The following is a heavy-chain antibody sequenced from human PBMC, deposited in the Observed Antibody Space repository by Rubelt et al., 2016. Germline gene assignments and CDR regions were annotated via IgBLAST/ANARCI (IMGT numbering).Heavy chain of an antibody. Sequence: QVQLQQWGAGLLKPSETLSLTCAVYGGSFSGYYWSWIRQPPGKGLERIGEINHSGSTNYNPSLKSQVTISVATSKNQFSLKLSAVTAADTAVYYCARGRMGFHYYYYGMDVWGQGTTVTVSS. CDR1: GGSFSGYY. J-gene: IGHJ6*02. V-gene: IGHV4-34*01. D-gene: IGHD1-26*01. CDR3: ARGRMGFHYYYYGMDV. CDR2: INHSGST.